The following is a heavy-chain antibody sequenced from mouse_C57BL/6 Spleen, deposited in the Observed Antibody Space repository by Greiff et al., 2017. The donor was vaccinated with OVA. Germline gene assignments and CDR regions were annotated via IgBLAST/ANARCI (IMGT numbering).Heavy chain of an antibody. CDR1: GYTFTDYY. V-gene: IGHV1-26*01. Sequence: VQLQQSGPELVKPGASVKISCKASGYTFTDYYMNWVKQSHGQSLEWIGDINPNNGGTNYNQKFKGKATLTVDKSSSTAYMELRSLTSEDSAVYYCARLEGDYWGQGTTLTVSS. CDR2: INPNNGGT. CDR3: ARLEGDY. J-gene: IGHJ2*01.